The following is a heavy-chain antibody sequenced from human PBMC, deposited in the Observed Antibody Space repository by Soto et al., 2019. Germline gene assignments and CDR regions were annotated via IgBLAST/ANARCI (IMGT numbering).Heavy chain of an antibody. CDR3: VRVHQQYLWFDP. D-gene: IGHD2-2*01. CDR2: MYFRGNT. V-gene: IGHV4-39*01. CDR1: GDSVGNALYF. Sequence: PSETLSLTCTVSGDSVGNALYFWGWVRQPPGKGLEWIANMYFRGNTYYNPSLKSRVTISLDTSNNQFSLNLRSVTAADTAVYFCVRVHQQYLWFDPWGQGSLVTVSS. J-gene: IGHJ5*02.